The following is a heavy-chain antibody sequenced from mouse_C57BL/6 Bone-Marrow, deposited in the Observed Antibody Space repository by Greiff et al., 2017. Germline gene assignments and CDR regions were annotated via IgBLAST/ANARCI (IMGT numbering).Heavy chain of an antibody. V-gene: IGHV5-6*01. CDR3: ARHCISLAWFAY. D-gene: IGHD6-1*01. CDR2: IFSGGSYT. Sequence: EVKVVESGGDLVKPGGSLKLSCAASGFTFSSYGMSWVRQTPDKRLEWVATIFSGGSYTSYPDSVKGRFNISRDNTKNTLYLQMRSLKSEDTAMYYCARHCISLAWFAYCGQGTLVTVSA. CDR1: GFTFSSYG. J-gene: IGHJ3*01.